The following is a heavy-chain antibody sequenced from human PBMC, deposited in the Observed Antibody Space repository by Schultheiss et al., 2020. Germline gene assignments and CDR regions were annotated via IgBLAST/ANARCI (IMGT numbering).Heavy chain of an antibody. CDR3: ARSGYSYGYGLDY. V-gene: IGHV4-39*07. CDR1: GGSISSGGYY. CDR2: IYHSGST. Sequence: SETLSLTCTVSGGSISSGGYYWSWIRHHPGKGLEWIGEIYHSGSTNYNPSLKSRVTISVDKSKNQFSLKLSPVTAADTAVYYCARSGYSYGYGLDYWGQGTLVTVSS. D-gene: IGHD5-18*01. J-gene: IGHJ4*02.